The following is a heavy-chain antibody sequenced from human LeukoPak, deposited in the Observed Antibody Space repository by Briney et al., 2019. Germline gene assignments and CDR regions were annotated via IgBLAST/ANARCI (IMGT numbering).Heavy chain of an antibody. V-gene: IGHV4-38-2*01. Sequence: SETLSLTCAVSDYSISSGYYWGWIRRPPGKGLEGIGTIYRSGSTYYNPSLKSRVTISVDLSKNQFSLKLSSVTAADTAVYYCARPYYDILIGAFDMWGQGTMVTVSS. CDR2: IYRSGST. CDR1: DYSISSGYY. J-gene: IGHJ3*02. CDR3: ARPYYDILIGAFDM. D-gene: IGHD3-9*01.